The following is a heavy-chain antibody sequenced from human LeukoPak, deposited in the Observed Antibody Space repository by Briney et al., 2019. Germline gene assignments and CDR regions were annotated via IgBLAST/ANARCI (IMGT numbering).Heavy chain of an antibody. CDR2: IYYSGST. J-gene: IGHJ4*02. CDR3: ARDSYYGSGSPY. V-gene: IGHV4-31*03. CDR1: GGSISSGGYY. D-gene: IGHD3-10*01. Sequence: SETLSLTCTVSGGSISSGGYYWSWIRQHPGKGLEWIGYIYYSGSTYYNPSLKSRVTISVGTSKNQFSLKLSSVTAADTAVYYCARDSYYGSGSPYWGQGTLVTVSS.